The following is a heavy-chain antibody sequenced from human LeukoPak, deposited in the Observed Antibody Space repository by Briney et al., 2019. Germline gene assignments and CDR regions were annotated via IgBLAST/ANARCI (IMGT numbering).Heavy chain of an antibody. CDR1: GGSISSSGYY. J-gene: IGHJ4*02. CDR2: VYYSGST. Sequence: SETLSLTCTVSGGSISSSGYYWGWIRQPPGKGLEWIGSVYYSGSTYYNPSLKSRVTISVDTSKNQFSLKLSSVTAADTTVYYCARYYYGSGSTYFDYWGQGTLVTVSS. V-gene: IGHV4-39*01. CDR3: ARYYYGSGSTYFDY. D-gene: IGHD3-10*01.